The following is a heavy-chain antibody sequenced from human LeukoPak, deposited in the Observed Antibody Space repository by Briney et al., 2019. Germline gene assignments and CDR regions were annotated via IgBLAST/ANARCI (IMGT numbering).Heavy chain of an antibody. J-gene: IGHJ5*02. CDR2: TYYRSTWYN. CDR3: ARRLTQYDCFDP. V-gene: IGHV6-1*01. D-gene: IGHD2-2*01. CDR1: GDSVSSNRVT. Sequence: SQTLSLTCAISGDSVSSNRVTWNWIRQSPSRGLEWLGRTYYRSTWYNDYAVSVRGRITVNPDTSKNQFALHLNSVTPEDTAVYYCARRLTQYDCFDPWGQGILVTVSS.